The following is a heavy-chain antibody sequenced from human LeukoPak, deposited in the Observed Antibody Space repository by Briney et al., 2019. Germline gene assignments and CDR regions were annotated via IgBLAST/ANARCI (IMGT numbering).Heavy chain of an antibody. CDR2: ISSSSSYI. Sequence: GGSLRLSCAASGFTFSSYSMNWVRQAPGKGLEWVSSISSSSSYIYYADSVKGRFTISRDNAKNSLYLQMNSLRAEDTAVYYCARAWTGYSYGDYWGQGTLVTVSS. D-gene: IGHD5-18*01. CDR1: GFTFSSYS. CDR3: ARAWTGYSYGDY. J-gene: IGHJ4*02. V-gene: IGHV3-21*01.